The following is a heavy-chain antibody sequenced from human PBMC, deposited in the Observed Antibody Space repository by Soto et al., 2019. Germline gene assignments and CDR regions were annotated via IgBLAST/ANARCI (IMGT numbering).Heavy chain of an antibody. J-gene: IGHJ6*02. V-gene: IGHV4-31*02. CDR3: ARDRRIVVPQYYYYGMDV. CDR2: GST. Sequence: GSTYSNPSLKSRVTISVDTSKNQFSLKLSSVTAADTAVYYCARDRRIVVPQYYYYGMDVWGQGTTVTVSS. D-gene: IGHD3-22*01.